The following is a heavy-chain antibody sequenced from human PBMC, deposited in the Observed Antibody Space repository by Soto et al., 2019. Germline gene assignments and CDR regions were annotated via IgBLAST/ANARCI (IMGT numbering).Heavy chain of an antibody. D-gene: IGHD1-1*01. Sequence: QVQLVESGGGVVQPGRSLRLSCAASGFTFSSYGMHWVRQAPGKGLEWVAIISYDGINKYYANSVKGLFTISKDNSKNTLYLQMNSLRAEDSAVYYCAKSMYNWNDGFFDYWGQGTLVTVSS. J-gene: IGHJ4*02. CDR1: GFTFSSYG. CDR3: AKSMYNWNDGFFDY. CDR2: ISYDGINK. V-gene: IGHV3-30*18.